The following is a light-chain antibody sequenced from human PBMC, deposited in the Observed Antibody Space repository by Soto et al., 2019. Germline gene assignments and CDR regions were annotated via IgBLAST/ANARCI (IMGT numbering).Light chain of an antibody. CDR2: AAS. Sequence: DIVLTRCPGTLSLSPGERATLSCRASQSISSTYLAWYRQKPGQAPRLLIYAASSRATGIPDRFSGSGSGTDFTLTISRLEPEDFAVYYCQQYYASSWTFGQGTKVDIK. J-gene: IGKJ1*01. CDR3: QQYYASSWT. V-gene: IGKV3-20*01. CDR1: QSISSTY.